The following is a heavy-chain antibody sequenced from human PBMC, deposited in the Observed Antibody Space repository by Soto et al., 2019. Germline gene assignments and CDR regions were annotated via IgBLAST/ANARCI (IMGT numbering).Heavy chain of an antibody. J-gene: IGHJ1*01. Sequence: GGSLRLSCAASGFTFSSYGMSWVRQAPGKGLEWVSVISGSGGSTYYADSVKGRFTLSRDNSKNTVYLQMNSLRAEDTAVYYCAKDSPVGVPLMRDLHDWGQGTLVTVSS. CDR2: ISGSGGST. CDR3: AKDSPVGVPLMRDLHD. V-gene: IGHV3-23*01. D-gene: IGHD2-8*01. CDR1: GFTFSSYG.